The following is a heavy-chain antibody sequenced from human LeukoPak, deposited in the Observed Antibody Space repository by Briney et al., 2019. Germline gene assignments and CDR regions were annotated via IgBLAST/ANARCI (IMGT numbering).Heavy chain of an antibody. D-gene: IGHD5-24*01. CDR3: ARDPEMLGFGNY. J-gene: IGHJ4*02. CDR1: GYTFTSYY. Sequence: GASVKVSCKASGYTFTSYYMHWVRQAPGQGLEWMGIINPSGGSTSYAQKFQGRVTMTRDMSTSTVYMELSSLRSEDTAVYYCARDPEMLGFGNYWGQGTLVTVSS. CDR2: INPSGGST. V-gene: IGHV1-46*01.